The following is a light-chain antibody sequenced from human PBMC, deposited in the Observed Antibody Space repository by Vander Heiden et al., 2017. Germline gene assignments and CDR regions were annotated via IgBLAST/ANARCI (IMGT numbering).Light chain of an antibody. CDR3: LQDNNWLWT. Sequence: EIVMTQSPATLSVSPGERATLSCRASQSVSSNLAWYQQKPVQAPRLLIYGASTSATAIPARFSGSGSGTEFTLTISSLQSEDFAVYYCLQDNNWLWTFGQGTKVEIK. CDR2: GAS. V-gene: IGKV3-15*01. CDR1: QSVSSN. J-gene: IGKJ1*01.